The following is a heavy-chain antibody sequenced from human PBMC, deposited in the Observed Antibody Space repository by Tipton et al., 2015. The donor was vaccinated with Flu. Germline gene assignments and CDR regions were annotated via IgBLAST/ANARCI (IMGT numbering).Heavy chain of an antibody. D-gene: IGHD3-3*01. CDR2: ISWNSGTL. CDR3: ARWAVVGKNQDNRFWSGPFDT. CDR1: GFTFDDYA. J-gene: IGHJ4*01. Sequence: TGSGFTFDDYAMHWVRQGPGKGLEWVSSISWNSGTLVYADSVKGRFTISRDNAKNSLYLQMNNLRAEDTALYYCARWAVVGKNQDNRFWSGPFDTWGHGTLVTVSS. V-gene: IGHV3-9*01.